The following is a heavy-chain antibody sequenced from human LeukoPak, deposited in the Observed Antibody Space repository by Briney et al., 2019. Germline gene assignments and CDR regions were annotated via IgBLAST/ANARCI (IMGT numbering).Heavy chain of an antibody. CDR2: ISSSSSTI. CDR3: ARLDHHSSSWYYYYYMDV. D-gene: IGHD6-13*01. CDR1: GFTFSSYS. V-gene: IGHV3-48*01. J-gene: IGHJ6*03. Sequence: PGGSLRLSCAASGFTFSSYSMNWVRQAPGKGLEWVSYISSSSSTIYYADSVKGRFTISRDNAKNSLYLQMNSLRAEDTAVYYCARLDHHSSSWYYYYYMDVWGKGTTVTVSS.